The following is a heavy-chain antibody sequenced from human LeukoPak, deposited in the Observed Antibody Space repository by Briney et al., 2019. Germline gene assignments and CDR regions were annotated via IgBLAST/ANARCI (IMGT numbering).Heavy chain of an antibody. CDR3: SKGGSRITIFGVVLMDV. Sequence: GGSLRLSCAASGFTFSSYAMSWVRQAPGKGLEWVSAISGSGGSTYYADSVKGRFTISRDNSKNTLYLQMNSLRAEDTAVYYCSKGGSRITIFGVVLMDVWGQGTTVTVSS. V-gene: IGHV3-23*01. CDR1: GFTFSSYA. D-gene: IGHD3-3*01. CDR2: ISGSGGST. J-gene: IGHJ6*02.